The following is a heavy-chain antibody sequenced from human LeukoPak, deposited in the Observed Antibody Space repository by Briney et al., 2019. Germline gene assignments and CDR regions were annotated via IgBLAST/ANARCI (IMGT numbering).Heavy chain of an antibody. Sequence: GASVKVSCKASGYTFTDYYMHWVRQAPGQGLEWMGWINPHSGGTDHAQKFQGRVTMTRDTSISTAYMELSRLRSDDTAVYYCARGLLGFDYWGQGTLVTVSS. J-gene: IGHJ4*02. CDR3: ARGLLGFDY. CDR1: GYTFTDYY. CDR2: INPHSGGT. V-gene: IGHV1-2*02. D-gene: IGHD3-16*01.